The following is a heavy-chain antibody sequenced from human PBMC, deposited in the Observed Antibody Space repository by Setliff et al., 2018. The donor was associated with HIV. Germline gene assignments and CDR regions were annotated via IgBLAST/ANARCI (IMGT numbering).Heavy chain of an antibody. D-gene: IGHD6-13*01. Sequence: ASVKVSCKASGYTFTSYYMHWVRQAPGQGLEWIGIINPSGGSTSYAQRFQGRVTMTRDTSTSTVYMELSSLRSEDTAVYYCARDPGYSTSWYYFDYGGQGTLVAVSS. CDR1: GYTFTSYY. J-gene: IGHJ4*02. CDR2: INPSGGST. CDR3: ARDPGYSTSWYYFDY. V-gene: IGHV1-46*01.